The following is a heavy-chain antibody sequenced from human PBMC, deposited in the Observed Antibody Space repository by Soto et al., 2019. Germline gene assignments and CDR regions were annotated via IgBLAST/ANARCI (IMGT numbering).Heavy chain of an antibody. Sequence: EVQLVESGGGLVKPGGSLGLSCAASGFTFSNAWMNWVRQAPGKGLEWGGRIRSKSDGGTTDYAAPVKGRFTISRDDSKTTLYLQMNSLKTEDTAVYYCTTDPVRDYAWGQGTLVTVSS. V-gene: IGHV3-15*07. CDR3: TTDPVRDYA. J-gene: IGHJ4*02. D-gene: IGHD4-17*01. CDR1: GFTFSNAW. CDR2: IRSKSDGGTT.